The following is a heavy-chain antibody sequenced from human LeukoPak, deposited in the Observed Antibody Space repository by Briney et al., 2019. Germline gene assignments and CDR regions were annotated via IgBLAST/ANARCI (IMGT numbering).Heavy chain of an antibody. V-gene: IGHV3-33*01. CDR2: IWYDGSNK. D-gene: IGHD3-22*01. Sequence: PGKSLRLSCAASGFTFSGYPIHWVRQAPGKGLEWVAVIWYDGSNKYYADSVKGRFTISRDNSKNTLYLQMNSLRAEDTAVYYCARGLYYYDSSGYIGWFDPWGQGTLVTVSS. CDR1: GFTFSGYP. CDR3: ARGLYYYDSSGYIGWFDP. J-gene: IGHJ5*02.